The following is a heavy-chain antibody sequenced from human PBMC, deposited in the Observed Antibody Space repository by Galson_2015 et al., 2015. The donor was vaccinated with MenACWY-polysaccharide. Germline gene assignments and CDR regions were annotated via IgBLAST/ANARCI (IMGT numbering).Heavy chain of an antibody. CDR3: AKVMTYLYQYIDV. Sequence: SLRLSCAASGFSVSHFGMHWVRQAPGKGLEWVAVISYGGDSQYYGDSVRGRFTISTDTSNNTLYLQMTSLTTEDTAVYYCAKVMTYLYQYIDVGGQGTTVIVSS. D-gene: IGHD2-2*01. CDR1: GFSVSHFG. J-gene: IGHJ6*03. V-gene: IGHV3-30*18. CDR2: ISYGGDSQ.